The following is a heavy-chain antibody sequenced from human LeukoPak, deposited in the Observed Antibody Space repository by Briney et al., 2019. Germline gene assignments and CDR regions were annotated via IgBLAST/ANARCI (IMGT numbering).Heavy chain of an antibody. Sequence: GGSLRLSCAASGFTFSSYGMHWVRQAPGKGLEWVAVIWYDGSNKYYADSVKGRFTISRDNSKNTLYLQMNSLRAEDTAVYYCARSDYDSRGHFDYWGQGTLVTVSS. D-gene: IGHD3-22*01. CDR2: IWYDGSNK. J-gene: IGHJ4*02. CDR3: ARSDYDSRGHFDY. CDR1: GFTFSSYG. V-gene: IGHV3-33*01.